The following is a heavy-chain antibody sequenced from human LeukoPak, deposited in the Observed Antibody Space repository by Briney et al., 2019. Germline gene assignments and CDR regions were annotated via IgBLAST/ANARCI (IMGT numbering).Heavy chain of an antibody. CDR1: GFTFSRYA. V-gene: IGHV3-30*04. CDR3: ARGARKGDDYGGFFDY. Sequence: GGSLRLSCAASGFTFSRYAVHWVRQAPGKGLEWVAVISSDGSHKDYADSVRGRFSISRDNSKNTLYLQMNSLRAEDTAVYYCARGARKGDDYGGFFDYWGQGTLVIVSS. CDR2: ISSDGSHK. D-gene: IGHD4-23*01. J-gene: IGHJ4*02.